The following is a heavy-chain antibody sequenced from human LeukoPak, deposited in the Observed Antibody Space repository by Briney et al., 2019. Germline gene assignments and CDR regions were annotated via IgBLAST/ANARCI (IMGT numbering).Heavy chain of an antibody. CDR1: GYTFTSYD. V-gene: IGHV1-8*03. CDR3: ARGLTSRYFDWLLPDY. Sequence: ASVKVSCKASGYTFTSYDINWVRQATGQGLEWMGWMNPNSGNTGYAQKFQGRVTITRNTSISTAYMELSSLRSEDTAVYYCARGLTSRYFDWLLPDYWGQGTLVTVSS. D-gene: IGHD3-9*01. CDR2: MNPNSGNT. J-gene: IGHJ4*02.